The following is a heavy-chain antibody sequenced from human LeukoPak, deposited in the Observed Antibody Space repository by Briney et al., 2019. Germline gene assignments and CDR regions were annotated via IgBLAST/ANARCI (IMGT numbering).Heavy chain of an antibody. J-gene: IGHJ4*02. Sequence: SETLSLTCAVYGGSFSGDYWSWIRQPPGQGWVWIGEINHSGSTSYNPTLKRRVTMSVDTTKNQFSLKLSSVTAADTAVYYCARDLGIAVAGLAFDYWGQGTLVTVSS. CDR2: INHSGST. CDR3: ARDLGIAVAGLAFDY. D-gene: IGHD6-19*01. V-gene: IGHV4-34*10. CDR1: GGSFSGDY.